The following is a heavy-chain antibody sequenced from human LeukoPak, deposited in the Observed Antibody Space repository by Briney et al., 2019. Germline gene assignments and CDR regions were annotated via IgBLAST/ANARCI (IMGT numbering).Heavy chain of an antibody. V-gene: IGHV4-59*01. CDR3: ARVQFGVADY. CDR1: GGSISSYY. CDR2: IYYSGST. D-gene: IGHD3-3*01. Sequence: PSETLSLTCTVSGGSISSYYWSWIQQPPGKGLEWIGYIYYSGSTNYNPSLKSRVTISVDTSKNQFSLKLSSVTAADTAVYYCARVQFGVADYWGQGTLVTVSS. J-gene: IGHJ4*02.